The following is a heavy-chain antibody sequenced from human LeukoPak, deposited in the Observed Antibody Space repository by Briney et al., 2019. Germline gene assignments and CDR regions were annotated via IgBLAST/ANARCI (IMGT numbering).Heavy chain of an antibody. CDR1: GGTFSSYA. J-gene: IGHJ4*02. Sequence: ASVKVSCKASGGTFSSYAISWVRQATGQGLEWMGWMNPNSGNTGYAQKFQGRVTMTRNTSISTAYMELSSLRSEDTAVYYCARVLPRYYYGSSGGPRRADFDYWGQGTLVTISS. D-gene: IGHD3-22*01. CDR3: ARVLPRYYYGSSGGPRRADFDY. CDR2: MNPNSGNT. V-gene: IGHV1-8*02.